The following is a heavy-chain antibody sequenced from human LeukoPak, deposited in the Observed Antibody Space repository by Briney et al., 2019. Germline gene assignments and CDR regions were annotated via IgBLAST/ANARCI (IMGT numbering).Heavy chain of an antibody. V-gene: IGHV3-23*01. CDR1: GFTFSIFA. Sequence: PGGSLRLSCAASGFTFSIFAMTCVRQAPGKGLEWVSAISGSGGSTYYADSVKGRFTISRDNSKNTLYLQMNSLRAEDTAVYYCAKGVTSAYRDFDYWGQGTLVTVSS. CDR3: AKGVTSAYRDFDY. J-gene: IGHJ4*02. CDR2: ISGSGGST. D-gene: IGHD3-22*01.